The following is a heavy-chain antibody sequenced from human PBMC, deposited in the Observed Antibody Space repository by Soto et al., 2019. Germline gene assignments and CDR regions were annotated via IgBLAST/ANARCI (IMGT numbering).Heavy chain of an antibody. CDR1: GFTFSSYA. D-gene: IGHD3-10*01. CDR3: ANGTHLTVRGVKYYCYYEMDV. CDR2: ISGSGGST. V-gene: IGHV3-23*01. J-gene: IGHJ6*02. Sequence: EVQLLESGGGLVQPGGSLRLSCAASGFTFSSYAMSWVRPAPGKGLEWVSGISGSGGSTYYADSAKGRFTISRDNSKNTLYLQMNSLRAADTAVYYCANGTHLTVRGVKYYCYYEMDVWGQGTTVTVTS.